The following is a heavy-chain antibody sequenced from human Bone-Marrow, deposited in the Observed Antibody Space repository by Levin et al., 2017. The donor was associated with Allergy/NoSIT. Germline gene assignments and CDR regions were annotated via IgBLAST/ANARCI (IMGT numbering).Heavy chain of an antibody. V-gene: IGHV3-30-3*01. J-gene: IGHJ4*02. D-gene: IGHD1-26*01. CDR1: GFTFNIYS. CDR3: ARDLSGIDCY. Sequence: GESLKISCVASGFTFNIYSMNWVRQAPGKGLEWVAVISHDGSSKYYADSVTGRFTISRDNSKNTLFLQVNDLRVEDTAVYYCARDLSGIDCYWGQGTLVTVSS. CDR2: ISHDGSSK.